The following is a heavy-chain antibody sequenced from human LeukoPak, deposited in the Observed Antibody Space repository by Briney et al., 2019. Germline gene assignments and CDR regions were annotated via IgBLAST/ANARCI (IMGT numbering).Heavy chain of an antibody. CDR1: GYTFTSNY. D-gene: IGHD1-26*01. CDR3: ARDRGGSYPRVFDY. CDR2: ISPSGGST. J-gene: IGHJ4*02. V-gene: IGHV1-46*01. Sequence: ASVKVSCKAFGYTFTSNYMHWVRQAPGQGPEWMGVISPSGGSTTYAQKFQGRVTLTRDMSTSTDYMELSSLRSEDTAVYYCARDRGGSYPRVFDYWGQGTLVTVSS.